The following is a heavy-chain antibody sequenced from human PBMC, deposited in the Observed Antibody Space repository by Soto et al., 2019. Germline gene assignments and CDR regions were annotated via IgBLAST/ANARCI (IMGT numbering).Heavy chain of an antibody. CDR3: TTAGIAAAVLDP. J-gene: IGHJ5*02. CDR2: IKSKTDGGTT. V-gene: IGHV3-15*01. D-gene: IGHD6-13*01. Sequence: VQLVESGGGVVQPGRSLRLSCAASGFTFSNAWMSWVRQAPGKGLEWVGRIKSKTDGGTTDYAAPVKGRFTISRDDSKNTLYLQMNSLKTEDTAVYYCTTAGIAAAVLDPWGQGTLVTVSS. CDR1: GFTFSNAW.